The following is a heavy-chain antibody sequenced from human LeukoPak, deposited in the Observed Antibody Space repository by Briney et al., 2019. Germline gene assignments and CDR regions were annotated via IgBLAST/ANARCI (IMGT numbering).Heavy chain of an antibody. CDR3: VIWLYDPL. D-gene: IGHD2/OR15-2a*01. CDR1: GYTLTESS. J-gene: IGHJ4*02. Sequence: GASVKVSCKVSGYTLTESSMHWVRQAPGKGLEWMGSFEPESGETIYAQKLQDRVTMTEDTSTDTAYMELSSLGFEDTAMYYCVIWLYDPLWGQGTLVTVSS. CDR2: FEPESGET. V-gene: IGHV1-24*01.